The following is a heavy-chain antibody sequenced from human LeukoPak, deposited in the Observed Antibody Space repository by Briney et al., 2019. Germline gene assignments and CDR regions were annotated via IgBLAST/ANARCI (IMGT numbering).Heavy chain of an antibody. D-gene: IGHD3-10*01. CDR3: ARDRAPPTSWYFDL. V-gene: IGHV3-53*01. J-gene: IGHJ2*01. Sequence: GGSLRLSCAVSGFTVSTNYMSWVRQAPGKGLEWVSILYSGGDIYYADSVKGRFTISRDNSRNTLYLQMNTLRVEDSAVYYCARDRAPPTSWYFDLWGRGTLVTVSS. CDR1: GFTVSTNY. CDR2: LYSGGDI.